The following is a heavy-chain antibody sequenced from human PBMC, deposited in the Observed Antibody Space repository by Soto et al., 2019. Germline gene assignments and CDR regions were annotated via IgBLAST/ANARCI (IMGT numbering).Heavy chain of an antibody. CDR3: AHSPPSLWFGEFNGFDP. CDR2: IYWDDDK. J-gene: IGHJ5*02. V-gene: IGHV2-5*02. Sequence: QITLKESGPTLVKPTQTLTLTCTFSGFSLSTSGVGVGWIRQPPGKALEWLALIYWDDDKRYSPTLKSRLTITNDTSKNQVVLTMTNMDPVDTATSYGAHSPPSLWFGEFNGFDPWGQGTLVTVSS. D-gene: IGHD3-10*01. CDR1: GFSLSTSGVG.